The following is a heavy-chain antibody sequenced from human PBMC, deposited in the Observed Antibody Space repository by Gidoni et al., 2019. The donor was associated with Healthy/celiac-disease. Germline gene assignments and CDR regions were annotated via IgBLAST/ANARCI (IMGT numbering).Heavy chain of an antibody. CDR3: AKDIGFGDYGDHGYFDY. Sequence: EVQLVESGGGLVQPGRSLRLSCAASGFPFAASAMHWVRQAPGQGLEWVSGSSWNSGSIGYADSVKGRFTISRDNAKNSLYLQMNSLRAEDTALYYCAKDIGFGDYGDHGYFDYWGQGTLVTVSS. CDR1: GFPFAASA. J-gene: IGHJ4*02. D-gene: IGHD4-17*01. V-gene: IGHV3-9*01. CDR2: SSWNSGSI.